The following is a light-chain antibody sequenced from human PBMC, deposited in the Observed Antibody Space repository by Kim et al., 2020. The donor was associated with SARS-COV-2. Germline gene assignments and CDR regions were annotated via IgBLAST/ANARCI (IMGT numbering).Light chain of an antibody. J-gene: IGKJ2*01. CDR2: GAS. CDR1: QSVSSSY. V-gene: IGKV3-20*01. Sequence: LSPGERATLACRASQSVSSSYLAWYQQKPGQAPRLLIDGASSRATGIPDRFSGSGSGTDFTLTISRLEPEDFAVYYCQQYGSSSYTFGQGTKLEI. CDR3: QQYGSSSYT.